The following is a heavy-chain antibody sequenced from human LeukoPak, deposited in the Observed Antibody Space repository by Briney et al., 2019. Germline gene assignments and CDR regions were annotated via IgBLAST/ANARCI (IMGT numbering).Heavy chain of an antibody. CDR3: ARGRGVVTAFEDCYYGMDV. CDR2: INSDGSST. Sequence: GGSLRLSCAASGFTFSSYWMHWVRQAPGKGLVWVSRINSDGSSTSYADSVKGRFTISRDNAKNTLYLQMNSLRAEDTAVYYCARGRGVVTAFEDCYYGMDVWGQGTTVTVSS. D-gene: IGHD2-21*02. CDR1: GFTFSSYW. V-gene: IGHV3-74*01. J-gene: IGHJ6*02.